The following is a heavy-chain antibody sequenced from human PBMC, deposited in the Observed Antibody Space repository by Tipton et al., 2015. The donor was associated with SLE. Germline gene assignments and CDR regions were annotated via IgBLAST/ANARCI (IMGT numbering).Heavy chain of an antibody. CDR3: ASLSAPSDY. Sequence: PLRLSCAASGFPFTNVWMHWVRQAPGKGLVWVSEISAQGSSTTYADSVEGRFSIYRDNAKSTLFLEMNSLTVDDTGVYYCASLSAPSDYWGQGTLVIVSS. CDR2: ISAQGSST. CDR1: GFPFTNVW. J-gene: IGHJ4*02. V-gene: IGHV3-74*03.